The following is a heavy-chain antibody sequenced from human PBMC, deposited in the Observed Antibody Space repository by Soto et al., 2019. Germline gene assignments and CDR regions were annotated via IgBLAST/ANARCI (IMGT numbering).Heavy chain of an antibody. CDR1: GFTVDDYP. D-gene: IGHD4-17*01. J-gene: IGHJ4*02. V-gene: IGHV3-9*01. CDR3: AKFGPIRHDYGHYDDY. Sequence: GGALRLSCAASGFTVDDYPMHWVRQPPGKGLEWVSGASWNSVSIGYAGSVRGRFTISRDNAKDSMYLQTNSLRAEDAAWYNSAKFGPIRHDYGHYDDYWRQGTLVTVAS. CDR2: ASWNSVSI.